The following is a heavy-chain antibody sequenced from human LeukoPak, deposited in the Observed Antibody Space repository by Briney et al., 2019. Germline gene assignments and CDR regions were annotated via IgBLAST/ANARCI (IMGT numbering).Heavy chain of an antibody. CDR3: ARQSLVPGSTGWFDP. J-gene: IGHJ5*02. D-gene: IGHD3-10*01. CDR2: IYYSGTT. V-gene: IGHV4-39*01. Sequence: PSETLSLTCTVSGGSMSGSSYYWGWIRQPPGKGLEWIGSIYYSGTTYYNPFLKSRVTISVDTSKNQFSLKLSSVTAANTAVFYCARQSLVPGSTGWFDPWGQGTLVTVSS. CDR1: GGSMSGSSYY.